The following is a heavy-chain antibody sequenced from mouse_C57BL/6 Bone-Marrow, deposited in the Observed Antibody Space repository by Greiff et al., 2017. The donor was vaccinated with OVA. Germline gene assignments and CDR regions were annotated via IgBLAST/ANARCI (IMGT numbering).Heavy chain of an antibody. CDR2: ISSGGSYT. J-gene: IGHJ2*01. CDR1: GFTFSSYG. D-gene: IGHD2-4*01. CDR3: ARHGITTHYYFDY. Sequence: DVKLVESGGDLVKPGGSLKLSCAASGFTFSSYGMSWVRQTPDKRLEWVATISSGGSYTYYPDSVKGRFTISRDNAKNTLYLQMSSLKSEDTAMYYCARHGITTHYYFDYWGQGTTLTVSS. V-gene: IGHV5-6*02.